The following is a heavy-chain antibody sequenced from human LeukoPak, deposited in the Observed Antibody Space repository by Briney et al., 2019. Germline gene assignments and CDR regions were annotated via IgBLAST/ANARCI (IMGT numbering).Heavy chain of an antibody. D-gene: IGHD3-22*01. CDR1: AISFSSYA. J-gene: IGHJ3*02. CDR3: AKEGDFTTFITMIVVPGLFDI. Sequence: HPGGSLRLSCTASAISFSSYAMTWLRQAPGKGLEWVAFIRYDGSNKYYADSVKGRFTISRDNSKNTLYLQMNSLRAEDTAVYYCAKEGDFTTFITMIVVPGLFDIWGQGTMVTVSS. V-gene: IGHV3-30*02. CDR2: IRYDGSNK.